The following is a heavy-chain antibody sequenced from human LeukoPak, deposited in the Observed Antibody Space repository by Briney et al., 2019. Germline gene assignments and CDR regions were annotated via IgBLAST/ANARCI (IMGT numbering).Heavy chain of an antibody. CDR3: ARARRDGYNKTPDY. D-gene: IGHD5-24*01. J-gene: IGHJ4*02. CDR2: IHYSGSP. Sequence: PSETLSLTCTVSGGSISSNNYYWGWIRQPPGKGLKWIGNIHYSGSPYYNPSLKSRVTISVDTSKNQFSLKLSSVTAADTAVYYCARARRDGYNKTPDYWGQGTLVTVSS. CDR1: GGSISSNNYY. V-gene: IGHV4-39*07.